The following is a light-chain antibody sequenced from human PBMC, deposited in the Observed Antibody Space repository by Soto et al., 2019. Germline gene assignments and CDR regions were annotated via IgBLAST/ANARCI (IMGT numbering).Light chain of an antibody. CDR2: SNN. Sequence: QAVLTQPPSASGTPGQRVTISCSGRSSNIGSNTVNWYQQLPGTAPKLLIYSNNQRPSGVPDRFSGSKSGTSASLAISGRQSEDEADYYCAAWDDSLNGYVFGTGTQLTVL. V-gene: IGLV1-44*01. J-gene: IGLJ1*01. CDR1: SSNIGSNT. CDR3: AAWDDSLNGYV.